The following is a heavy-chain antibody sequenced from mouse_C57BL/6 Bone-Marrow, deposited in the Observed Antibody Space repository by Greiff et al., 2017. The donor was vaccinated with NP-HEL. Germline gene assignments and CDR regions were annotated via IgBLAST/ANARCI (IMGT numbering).Heavy chain of an antibody. CDR3: ARREDWDYFDY. CDR2: IYPGDGDT. V-gene: IGHV1-80*01. Sequence: QVQLQQSGAELVKPGASVKISCKASGYAFSSYWMNWVKQRPGKGLEWIGQIYPGDGDTNYNAKFKGKATLTADKSSSTAYMQLSSLTSEDSAVYFCARREDWDYFDYWGQGTTLTVSS. CDR1: GYAFSSYW. J-gene: IGHJ2*01. D-gene: IGHD4-1*01.